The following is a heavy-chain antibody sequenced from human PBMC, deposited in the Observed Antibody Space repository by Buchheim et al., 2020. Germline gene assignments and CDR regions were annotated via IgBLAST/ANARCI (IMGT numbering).Heavy chain of an antibody. CDR3: ARGEVYRYYYYGMDA. Sequence: QGQLQQWGAGLLKPSETLSLTYAVYGGSFSSYYWSWIRQPPGKGLEWIGEINHSGGTNYNPSLKSRVTISLDTSKNHFSLKLSSVTAADTAVYYCARGEVYRYYYYGMDAWGQGTT. CDR2: INHSGGT. CDR1: GGSFSSYY. J-gene: IGHJ6*02. V-gene: IGHV4-34*01. D-gene: IGHD5/OR15-5a*01.